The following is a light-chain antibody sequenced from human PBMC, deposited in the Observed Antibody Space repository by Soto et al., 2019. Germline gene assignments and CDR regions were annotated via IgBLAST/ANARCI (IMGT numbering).Light chain of an antibody. Sequence: DIVLTQSPGTLSLSPGDSATLSCRASQSVSSSYLAWYQQKPGQAPRLLIYGASSRATGIQDRFSGSGSGTDFTLTIRRLEPEDFAMYYCQQYGYLVTCGGGTKVDIK. CDR1: QSVSSSY. CDR2: GAS. V-gene: IGKV3-20*01. CDR3: QQYGYLVT. J-gene: IGKJ4*01.